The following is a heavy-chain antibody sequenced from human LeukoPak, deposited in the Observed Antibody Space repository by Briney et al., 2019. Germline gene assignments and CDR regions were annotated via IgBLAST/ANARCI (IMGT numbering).Heavy chain of an antibody. CDR1: GFTFDDYA. V-gene: IGHV3-9*01. D-gene: IGHD1-26*01. Sequence: GGSLRLSCAASGFTFDDYAMHWVRQAPGKGLEWVSGISWNSGSIGYADSVKGRFTISRDNAKSSLYLQMNSLRAEDTALHYCAKSSSDIVGATPYGMDVWGQGTTVTVSS. J-gene: IGHJ6*02. CDR3: AKSSSDIVGATPYGMDV. CDR2: ISWNSGSI.